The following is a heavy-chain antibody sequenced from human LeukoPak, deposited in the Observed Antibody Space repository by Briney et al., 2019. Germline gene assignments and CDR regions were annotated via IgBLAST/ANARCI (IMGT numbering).Heavy chain of an antibody. CDR3: AKVRPNAYYYGSGSCENYFDY. V-gene: IGHV3-9*01. D-gene: IGHD3-10*01. CDR1: GFTFDDYA. CDR2: ISWNSGSI. Sequence: GGSLRLSCAASGFTFDDYAMHWVRQAPGKGLEWVSGISWNSGSIGYADSVKGRFTISRDNAKSSLYLQMNSLRAEDTALYYCAKVRPNAYYYGSGSCENYFDYWGQGTLVTVSS. J-gene: IGHJ4*02.